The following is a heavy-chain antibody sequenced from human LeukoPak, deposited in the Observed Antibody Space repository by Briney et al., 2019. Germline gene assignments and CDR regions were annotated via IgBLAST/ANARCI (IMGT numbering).Heavy chain of an antibody. V-gene: IGHV3-23*01. CDR1: GFNFGSYS. CDR3: ASGYQYSSSSGNY. Sequence: GGSLRLSRAASGFNFGSYSMTWVRQAPGKGLEWVSVMSADSATTFYADSVKGRFTISRDNAKNTVFLQMSSLRAEDTALYYCASGYQYSSSSGNYWGQGTLVTVSS. CDR2: MSADSATT. J-gene: IGHJ4*02. D-gene: IGHD6-6*01.